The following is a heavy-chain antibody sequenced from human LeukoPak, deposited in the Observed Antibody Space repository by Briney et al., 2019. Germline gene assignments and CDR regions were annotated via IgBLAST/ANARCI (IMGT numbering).Heavy chain of an antibody. CDR1: GFTFSNYE. V-gene: IGHV3-48*03. J-gene: IGHJ4*02. CDR3: AKRSAESSGYFDY. D-gene: IGHD6-19*01. CDR2: ISSSGSDI. Sequence: PGGSLRLSCAASGFTFSNYEMHWVRQAPGKGLEWVSYISSSGSDIYYADSVKGRFTISRDNAKNSLYLHMNSLRAEDTAVYYCAKRSAESSGYFDYWGQGTLVTVSS.